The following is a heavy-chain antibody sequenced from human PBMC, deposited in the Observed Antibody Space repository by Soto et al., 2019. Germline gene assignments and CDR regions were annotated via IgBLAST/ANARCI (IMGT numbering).Heavy chain of an antibody. Sequence: SVKVSCKASGFTYTSSAGQWLRQARGQRLEWIGWIVVGSGNTNYAQKFQERVTITRDMSTSTAYMELSSLRSEDTAVYYCAAKPLGYCSGGSCYHAFDIWGQGTMVTVSS. CDR1: GFTYTSSA. CDR2: IVVGSGNT. J-gene: IGHJ3*02. CDR3: AAKPLGYCSGGSCYHAFDI. D-gene: IGHD2-15*01. V-gene: IGHV1-58*01.